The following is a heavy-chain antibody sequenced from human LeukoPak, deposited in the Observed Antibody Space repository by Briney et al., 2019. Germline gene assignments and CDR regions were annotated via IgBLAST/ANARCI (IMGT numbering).Heavy chain of an antibody. CDR3: AKRTARVVVIASPFDY. V-gene: IGHV3-23*01. CDR1: GFTFSSYA. CDR2: ISGSGGST. D-gene: IGHD2-21*01. Sequence: GGALRLSCAASGFTFSSYAMSWVRQAPGKGLEWVSAISGSGGSTYYADSVKGRFTISRDNSNKTRYLQMDSLRAEGTAVYSCAKRTARVVVIASPFDYWGQGTLVTVSS. J-gene: IGHJ4*02.